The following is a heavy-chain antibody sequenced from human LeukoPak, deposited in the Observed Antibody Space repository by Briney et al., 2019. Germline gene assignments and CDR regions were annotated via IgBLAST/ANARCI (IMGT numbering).Heavy chain of an antibody. J-gene: IGHJ5*02. V-gene: IGHV3-53*01. CDR3: AKDLPSGYYDSSGYTSPNWFDP. Sequence: GGSLRLSCAPSGFTVSSNYMSWVRQAPGKGLEWVSIIYSGGSTYYAESVKGRFTISRHDSKNTLYLQMNSLRAEDTAVYYCAKDLPSGYYDSSGYTSPNWFDPWGQGTLVTVSS. CDR1: GFTVSSNY. D-gene: IGHD3-22*01. CDR2: IYSGGST.